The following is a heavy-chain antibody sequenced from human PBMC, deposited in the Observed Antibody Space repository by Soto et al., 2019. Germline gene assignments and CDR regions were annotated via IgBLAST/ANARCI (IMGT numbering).Heavy chain of an antibody. J-gene: IGHJ4*02. CDR2: ISPYNSNT. Sequence: GAAVKVSCKASGFISINYGISWMRQAPGQGLEWMGWISPYNSNTRYAQNLLGRVTVTRDTSTSTAYIELTSVRSDDTAVNYCSRTGGGCTQGVCYDYWGQATLVTVCS. CDR1: GFISINYG. D-gene: IGHD2-8*01. V-gene: IGHV1-18*01. CDR3: SRTGGGCTQGVCYDY.